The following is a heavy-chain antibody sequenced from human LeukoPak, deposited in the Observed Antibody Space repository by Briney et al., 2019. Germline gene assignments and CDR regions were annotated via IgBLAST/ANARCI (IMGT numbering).Heavy chain of an antibody. CDR1: GYSISSGYY. V-gene: IGHV4-38-2*01. CDR3: VTYCGGDCYRAFDY. J-gene: IGHJ4*02. Sequence: SETLSLTCAVSGYSISSGYYWGWIRQPPGKGLEWIGTIYHTGSTYYNPSLKSRVTISVDTSKNHFSLKLSSVTAADTAVYYCVTYCGGDCYRAFDYWGQGTLVTVSS. CDR2: IYHTGST. D-gene: IGHD2-21*02.